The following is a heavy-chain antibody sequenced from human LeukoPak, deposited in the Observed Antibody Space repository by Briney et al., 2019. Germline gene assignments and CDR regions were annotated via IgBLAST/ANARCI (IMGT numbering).Heavy chain of an antibody. Sequence: SVKVSCKASGYTFTGYYMHWVRQAPGRGLEWMGRIIPILGIANYAQKFQGRVTITADKSTSTAYMELSSLRSEDTAVYYCARDRAVAGTAPFDYWGQGTLVTVSS. D-gene: IGHD6-19*01. CDR1: GYTFTGYY. CDR3: ARDRAVAGTAPFDY. V-gene: IGHV1-69*04. J-gene: IGHJ4*02. CDR2: IIPILGIA.